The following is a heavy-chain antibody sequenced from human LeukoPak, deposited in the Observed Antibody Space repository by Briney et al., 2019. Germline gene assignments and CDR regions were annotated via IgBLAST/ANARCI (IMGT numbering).Heavy chain of an antibody. CDR2: ISGSGANT. Sequence: GGSLRLSCAASKFTFSTSAKSWVRQAPGKGLEWVSAISGSGANTYYVDSVKGRFTISRDNSKNTLYLEMSSLRSDDTAVYYCAKESQTYYDIMTGYPNYYFDYWGQGTLVTVSS. CDR1: KFTFSTSA. J-gene: IGHJ4*02. V-gene: IGHV3-23*01. D-gene: IGHD3-9*01. CDR3: AKESQTYYDIMTGYPNYYFDY.